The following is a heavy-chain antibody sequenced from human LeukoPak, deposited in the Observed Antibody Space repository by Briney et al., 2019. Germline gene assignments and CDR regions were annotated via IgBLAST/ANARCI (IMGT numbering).Heavy chain of an antibody. Sequence: SETLSPTCTVSGDSINSRGYSWGGFRQPPGKGLGWIGSIYYTGNTYYNPSLKSRVTISLDTSKNQFSLKLSSMTAADTAVYSCARARRYYYGSIDYWGQGTLVTVSS. J-gene: IGHJ4*02. CDR3: ARARRYYYGSIDY. CDR1: GDSINSRGYS. CDR2: IYYTGNT. D-gene: IGHD3-10*01. V-gene: IGHV4-39*07.